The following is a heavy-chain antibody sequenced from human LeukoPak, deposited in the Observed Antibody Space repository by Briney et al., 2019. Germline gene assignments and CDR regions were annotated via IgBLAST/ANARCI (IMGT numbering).Heavy chain of an antibody. CDR2: INPNSGGT. J-gene: IGHJ4*02. CDR1: GYTFTDYL. D-gene: IGHD3-22*01. CDR3: ARVYDSSGYYRLTFDS. Sequence: ASVKVSCKASGYTFTDYLMHWVRQAPGQGLEWMGWINPNSGGTNYAQKFQGRLTMIRDTSISTAYMELSSLRSDDTAVYFCARVYDSSGYYRLTFDSWGQGTLVTVSS. V-gene: IGHV1-2*02.